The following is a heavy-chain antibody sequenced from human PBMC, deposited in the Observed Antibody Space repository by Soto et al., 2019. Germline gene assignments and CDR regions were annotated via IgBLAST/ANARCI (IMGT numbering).Heavy chain of an antibody. J-gene: IGHJ4*02. D-gene: IGHD4-17*01. V-gene: IGHV3-23*01. CDR3: AKEGRPSVTSRGYFDY. Sequence: GGSLRLSCAASGFTFSSYVISWVRQAPGKGLEWVSGISASGGDTYYADSVKGRFTISRDNSKNMVYLQMNTMRAEDTAVYYCAKEGRPSVTSRGYFDYWGQGTLVTVSS. CDR1: GFTFSSYV. CDR2: ISASGGDT.